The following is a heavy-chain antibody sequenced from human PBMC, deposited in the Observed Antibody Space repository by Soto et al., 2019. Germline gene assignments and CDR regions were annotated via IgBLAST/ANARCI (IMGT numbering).Heavy chain of an antibody. CDR3: VRGIGDYGDSSSI. CDR1: GYTFTSYD. V-gene: IGHV1-8*01. D-gene: IGHD4-17*01. CDR2: MNPNSGNT. Sequence: ASVKVSCKASGYTFTSYDINWVQQATGQGLEWMGWMNPNSGNTGYAQKFQGRVTMTRNTSISTAYMELSSLRSEDTAVYYCVRGIGDYGDSSSIWGQGTMVTVSS. J-gene: IGHJ3*02.